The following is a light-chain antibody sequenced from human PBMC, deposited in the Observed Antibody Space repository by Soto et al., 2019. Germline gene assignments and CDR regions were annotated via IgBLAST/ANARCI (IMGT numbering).Light chain of an antibody. Sequence: QSALTQPASVSGSPGQSITISCTGTSSDVGGYNYVSWYQQHPGKAPKLMIYDVSNRPSRVSNRFSGSKSGNTASLTISGLQAEDEDDYYCSSYTSSSSVVFGGGTKVTVL. CDR3: SSYTSSSSVV. J-gene: IGLJ2*01. CDR1: SSDVGGYNY. V-gene: IGLV2-14*01. CDR2: DVS.